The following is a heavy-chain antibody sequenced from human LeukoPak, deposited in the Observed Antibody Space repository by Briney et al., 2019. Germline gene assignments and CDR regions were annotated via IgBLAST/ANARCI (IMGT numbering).Heavy chain of an antibody. V-gene: IGHV3-53*01. J-gene: IGHJ5*02. CDR2: IYISGST. Sequence: GGSLRLSCAASGFTVSSNYMNWVRQAPGKGLEWVSVIYISGSTYYADSVKGRFTISRDNSKNTLYLQMNSLRAEDAAVYYCAREVASTYNWFDPWGQGTLVTVSS. CDR1: GFTVSSNY. CDR3: AREVASTYNWFDP. D-gene: IGHD5/OR15-5a*01.